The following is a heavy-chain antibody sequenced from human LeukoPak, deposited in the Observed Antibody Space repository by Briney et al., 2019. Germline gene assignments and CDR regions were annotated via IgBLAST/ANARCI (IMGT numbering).Heavy chain of an antibody. J-gene: IGHJ6*03. V-gene: IGHV4-34*01. CDR2: INHSGST. D-gene: IGHD6-6*01. CDR1: GGSFSGYY. Sequence: SETLSLTCAVYGGSFSGYYWSWIRQPPGKGLEWIGEINHSGSTNYNPSPKSRVTISVDTSKNQFSLKLSSATAADTAVYYCARGRGKLYSSSTGVMDVWGKGTTVTVSS. CDR3: ARGRGKLYSSSTGVMDV.